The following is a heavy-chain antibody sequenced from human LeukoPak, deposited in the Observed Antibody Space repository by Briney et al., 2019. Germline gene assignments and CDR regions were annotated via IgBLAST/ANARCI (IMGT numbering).Heavy chain of an antibody. CDR3: GSSSSENEYYFDY. Sequence: SETLSLTCAVYGGSFSGYYWSWIRQPPGKGLEWIGEINHSGSTNYNPSLKSRVTISVDTSKNQFSLKLSSVTAADTAVYYCGSSSSENEYYFDYWGQGALVTVSS. V-gene: IGHV4-34*01. J-gene: IGHJ4*02. D-gene: IGHD6-6*01. CDR1: GGSFSGYY. CDR2: INHSGST.